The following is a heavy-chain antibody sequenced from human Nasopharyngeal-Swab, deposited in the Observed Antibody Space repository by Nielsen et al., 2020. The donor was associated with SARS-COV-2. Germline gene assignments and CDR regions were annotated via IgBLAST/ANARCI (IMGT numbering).Heavy chain of an antibody. Sequence: WVRQAPGQGLEWMGIINPSGGSTSYAQKIQGRVTMTRDTSTSTVYMELSSLRSEDTAVYYCAREWIQLWPDAFDIWGQGTMVTVSS. D-gene: IGHD5-18*01. V-gene: IGHV1-46*01. CDR2: INPSGGST. CDR3: AREWIQLWPDAFDI. J-gene: IGHJ3*02.